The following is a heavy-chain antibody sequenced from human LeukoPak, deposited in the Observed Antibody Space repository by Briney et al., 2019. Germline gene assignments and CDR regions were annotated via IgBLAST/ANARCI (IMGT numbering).Heavy chain of an antibody. CDR3: ARGHSSSSPMDY. CDR1: GFTFSSYG. V-gene: IGHV3-33*01. CDR2: IWYDGSNK. Sequence: GGSLRLSCAASGFTFSSYGMHWVRQAPGKGLEWVAVIWYDGSNKYYADSVKGRFTISRDNSKNTLYLQMNSLRAEDTAVYYCARGHSSSSPMDYWGQGTLVTVFS. D-gene: IGHD2-2*01. J-gene: IGHJ4*02.